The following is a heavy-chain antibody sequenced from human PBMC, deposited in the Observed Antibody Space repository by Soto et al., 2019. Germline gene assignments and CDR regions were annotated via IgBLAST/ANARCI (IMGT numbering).Heavy chain of an antibody. CDR2: IYYSGST. Sequence: SETLSLTCTVSGGSISSYYWSWIRQPPGKGLEWIGYIYYSGSTNYNLSLKSRVTISVDTSKNQFSLKLSSVTAADTAVYYCARFVVVPAATYYFDYWGQGTLVTVSS. V-gene: IGHV4-59*01. CDR3: ARFVVVPAATYYFDY. CDR1: GGSISSYY. J-gene: IGHJ4*02. D-gene: IGHD2-2*01.